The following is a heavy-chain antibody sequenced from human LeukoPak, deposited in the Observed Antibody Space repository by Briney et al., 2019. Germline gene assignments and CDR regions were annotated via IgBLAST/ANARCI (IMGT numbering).Heavy chain of an antibody. D-gene: IGHD3-10*01. Sequence: NPSETLSLTCTVSGGSISSSSYYWSWIRQPPGKGLEWIGEINHSGSTNYNPSLKSRVTISVDTSKNQFSLKLSSVTAADTAVYYCARGGWQYYGSGVALDYWGQGMLVTVSS. J-gene: IGHJ4*02. CDR2: INHSGST. CDR3: ARGGWQYYGSGVALDY. V-gene: IGHV4-39*07. CDR1: GGSISSSSYY.